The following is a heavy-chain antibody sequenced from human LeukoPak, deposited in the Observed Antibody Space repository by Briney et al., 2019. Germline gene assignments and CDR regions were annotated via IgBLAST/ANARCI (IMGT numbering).Heavy chain of an antibody. Sequence: GGSLSLSCAASGFSFSSYGINWVRQAPGKGLEWVSSIGSTGTDRYYAASVKGRFTISRDNAKNSLYLQMDSLRAEDTAVYYCATETIGRHYDYWGQGTLLTVSS. V-gene: IGHV3-21*01. J-gene: IGHJ4*02. CDR1: GFSFSSYG. D-gene: IGHD1-14*01. CDR3: ATETIGRHYDY. CDR2: IGSTGTDR.